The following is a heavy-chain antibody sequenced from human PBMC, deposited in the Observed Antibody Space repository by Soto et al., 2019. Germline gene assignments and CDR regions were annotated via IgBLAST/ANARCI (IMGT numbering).Heavy chain of an antibody. J-gene: IGHJ4*02. CDR1: GGSFSGYY. Sequence: SETLSLTCAVYGGSFSGYYWSWIRQPPGKGLEWIGEINHSGSTNYNPSLKSRVTISVDTSKNQFSLKLSSVTAADTAVYYCARRNAARDGFDYWGQGTLVTVSS. D-gene: IGHD6-6*01. V-gene: IGHV4-34*01. CDR3: ARRNAARDGFDY. CDR2: INHSGST.